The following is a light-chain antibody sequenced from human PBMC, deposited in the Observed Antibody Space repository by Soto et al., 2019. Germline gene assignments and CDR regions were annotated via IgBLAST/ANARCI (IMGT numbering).Light chain of an antibody. CDR2: DAS. V-gene: IGKV1-5*01. J-gene: IGKJ1*01. CDR1: ESIDSW. Sequence: DPQMTQSPSTLPASVGDRVTNTCRASESIDSWLAWYQQKPGKAPKLLIYDASSLESGVPSRFSGSGSGTEFTLTISSLQPDDFATYYCQQYNSYPWTFGQGTKVDIK. CDR3: QQYNSYPWT.